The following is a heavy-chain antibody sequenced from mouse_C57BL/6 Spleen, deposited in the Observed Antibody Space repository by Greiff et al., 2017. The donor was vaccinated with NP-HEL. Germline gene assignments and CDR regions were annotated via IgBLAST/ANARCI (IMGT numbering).Heavy chain of an antibody. CDR3: ARDYDYDEGFAY. D-gene: IGHD2-4*01. CDR2: IDPANGNT. Sequence: VQLKQSVAELVRPGASVKLSCTASGFNIKNTYMHWVKQRPEQGLEWIGRIDPANGNTKYAPKFQGQATITADTSSNTAYLQLSSLTSEDTAIYYWARDYDYDEGFAYWGQGTLVTVSA. V-gene: IGHV14-3*01. CDR1: GFNIKNTY. J-gene: IGHJ3*01.